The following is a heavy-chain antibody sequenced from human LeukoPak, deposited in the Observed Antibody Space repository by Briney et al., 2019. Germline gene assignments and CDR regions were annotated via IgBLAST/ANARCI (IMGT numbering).Heavy chain of an antibody. CDR1: GFTFSSCA. CDR2: IRGSCGST. J-gene: IGHJ4*02. D-gene: IGHD5-12*01. Sequence: TGGPLRLSCAASGFTFSSCAMSELRQAPGEGLEWVSGIRGSCGSTYYADSVRGRFTISRDNSKNTLYLQMTSLRAEERVVYYCAKETGYTGYDYGDYWGEGTLVTASS. V-gene: IGHV3-23*01. CDR3: AKETGYTGYDYGDY.